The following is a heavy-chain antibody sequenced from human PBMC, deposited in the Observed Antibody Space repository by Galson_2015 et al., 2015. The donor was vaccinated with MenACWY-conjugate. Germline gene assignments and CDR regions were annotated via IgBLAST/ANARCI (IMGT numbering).Heavy chain of an antibody. Sequence: SLRLSCAASGITFSHCDIHWVRQAPGKGLEWVAVMSHGGGFKFYADSVEGRFAISRDSSRNTLYLQMNGLRAEDTAVYYCARYNYVYYFDYWAREPWSPSPQ. J-gene: IGHJ4*02. V-gene: IGHV3-30*03. CDR3: ARYNYVYYFDY. CDR2: MSHGGGFK. D-gene: IGHD3-10*02. CDR1: GITFSHCD.